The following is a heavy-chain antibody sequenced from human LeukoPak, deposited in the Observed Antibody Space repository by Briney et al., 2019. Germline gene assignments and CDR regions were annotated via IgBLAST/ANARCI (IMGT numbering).Heavy chain of an antibody. CDR2: INHSGST. D-gene: IGHD6-13*01. CDR3: ARCDISSSWCFDY. J-gene: IGHJ4*02. Sequence: NTSETLSLTCAVYGGSFSGYYWSWIRQPPGKGPEWIGEINHSGSTNYNPSLKSRVTVSVDTSRAQFSLNLSSVTAADTAVYYCARCDISSSWCFDYWGQGTLVTVSS. CDR1: GGSFSGYY. V-gene: IGHV4-34*01.